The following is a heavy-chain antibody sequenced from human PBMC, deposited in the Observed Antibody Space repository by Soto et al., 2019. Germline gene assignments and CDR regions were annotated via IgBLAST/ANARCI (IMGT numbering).Heavy chain of an antibody. J-gene: IGHJ4*02. CDR1: GGSSSSYY. Sequence: SETLSFTCTVPGGSSSSYYWSWIRRPPGKGLEWIGYMHYSGSTNYNPALKSRVTMSVDTSKNQFSLKLTSMTAADTAVYYCASRPATETFFDHWGQGTQVTVSS. D-gene: IGHD2-2*01. V-gene: IGHV4-59*01. CDR3: ASRPATETFFDH. CDR2: MHYSGST.